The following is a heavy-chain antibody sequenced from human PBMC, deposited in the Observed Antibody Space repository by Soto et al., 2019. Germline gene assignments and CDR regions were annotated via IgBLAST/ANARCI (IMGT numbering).Heavy chain of an antibody. Sequence: GGSLRLSCAASGSTFDGYGMSWVRQAPGKGLEWVSGINWNGGSTGYADSVKGRFTISRDNAKNSLYLQMNSLRAEDTALYHCARGSAIFGVVIGYYMDVWGKGTTVTVSS. CDR3: ARGSAIFGVVIGYYMDV. V-gene: IGHV3-20*01. D-gene: IGHD3-3*01. CDR1: GSTFDGYG. CDR2: INWNGGST. J-gene: IGHJ6*03.